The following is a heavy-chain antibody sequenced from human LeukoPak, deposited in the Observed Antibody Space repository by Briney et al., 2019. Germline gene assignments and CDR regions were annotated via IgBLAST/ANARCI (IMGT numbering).Heavy chain of an antibody. Sequence: ASVRVSCKTSGYTFTGYYIHWVRRAPGQGLEWVGRVNPNSGGTNYAQMFQGRVTMTRDTSISTAYMELSGLTSDDTAVYYCAKDAANKVRGVHYFYMDVWGKGTTVTVSS. CDR1: GYTFTGYY. D-gene: IGHD3-10*01. J-gene: IGHJ6*03. CDR3: AKDAANKVRGVHYFYMDV. CDR2: VNPNSGGT. V-gene: IGHV1-2*06.